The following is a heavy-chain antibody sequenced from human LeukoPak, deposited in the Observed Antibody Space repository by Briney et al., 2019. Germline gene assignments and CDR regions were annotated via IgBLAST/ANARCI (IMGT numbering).Heavy chain of an antibody. Sequence: ASVKVSCKASGGTFSSYAISWVRQAPGQGLEWMGGIIPIFGTANYAQKFQGRVTITADESTSTAYMELSSLRSEDTAVYYCARPIAAAGPRGFDYWGQGTLVTVSS. V-gene: IGHV1-69*13. CDR2: IIPIFGTA. D-gene: IGHD6-13*01. J-gene: IGHJ4*02. CDR3: ARPIAAAGPRGFDY. CDR1: GGTFSSYA.